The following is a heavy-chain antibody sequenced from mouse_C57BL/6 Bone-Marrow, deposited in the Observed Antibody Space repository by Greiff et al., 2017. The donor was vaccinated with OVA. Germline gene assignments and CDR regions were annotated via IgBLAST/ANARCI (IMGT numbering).Heavy chain of an antibody. Sequence: VQLQQSGPELVKPGASVKISCKASGYTFTDYYMNWVKQSHGKSLEWIGDINPNNGGTSYNQKFKGKATLTVDKSSSTAYMELRSLTSEDSAVCSCASRGGYCWFAYWGERALVTVSA. CDR1: GYTFTDYY. D-gene: IGHD3-2*02. CDR2: INPNNGGT. V-gene: IGHV1-26*01. CDR3: ASRGGYCWFAY. J-gene: IGHJ3*01.